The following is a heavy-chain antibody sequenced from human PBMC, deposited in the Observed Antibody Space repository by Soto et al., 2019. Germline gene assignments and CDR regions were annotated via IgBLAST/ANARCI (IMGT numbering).Heavy chain of an antibody. CDR1: GFIFSQYS. V-gene: IGHV3-21*02. CDR3: ARDRLARGIPVAGRIDY. Sequence: EVQLVESGGGLVKPGGSLRLSCAASGFIFSQYSMNWVRQASGKGLEWVSSISSTGALMYYADSVKGRFTISRDDADNSLYLQMNSLRVEDTAVYYCARDRLARGIPVAGRIDYWGQGALVTVSS. J-gene: IGHJ4*02. CDR2: ISSTGALM. D-gene: IGHD6-19*01.